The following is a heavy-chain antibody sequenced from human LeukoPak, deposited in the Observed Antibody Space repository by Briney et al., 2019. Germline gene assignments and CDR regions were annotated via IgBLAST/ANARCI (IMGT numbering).Heavy chain of an antibody. J-gene: IGHJ4*02. CDR3: ARLGYCSGGSCYGVYYFDY. Sequence: ASVKVSCKASGYTFTSYAMNWVRQASGQGLEWMGWINTNTGNPTYAQGFTGRFVFSLDTSVSTAYLQISSLKAEDTAVYYCARLGYCSGGSCYGVYYFDYWGQGTLVTVSS. CDR1: GYTFTSYA. V-gene: IGHV7-4-1*02. CDR2: INTNTGNP. D-gene: IGHD2-15*01.